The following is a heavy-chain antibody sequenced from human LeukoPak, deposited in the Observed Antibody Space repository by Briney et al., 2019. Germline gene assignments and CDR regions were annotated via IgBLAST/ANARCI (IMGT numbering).Heavy chain of an antibody. D-gene: IGHD3-10*01. CDR2: IKSKTDGGTT. J-gene: IGHJ4*02. CDR3: TTDSPWFLQGLYYFDY. CDR1: GFTFSNAW. Sequence: PGGSLRLSCAASGFTFSNAWMSWVRQAPGKGLEWVGRIKSKTDGGTTDYAAPVKGRFTISRDDSKNTLYLQMNSLKTEDTAVYYCTTDSPWFLQGLYYFDYWGQGTLVTVSS. V-gene: IGHV3-15*01.